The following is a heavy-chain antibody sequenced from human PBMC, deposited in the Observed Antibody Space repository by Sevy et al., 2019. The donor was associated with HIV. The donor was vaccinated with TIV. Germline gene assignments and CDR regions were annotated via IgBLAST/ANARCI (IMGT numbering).Heavy chain of an antibody. J-gene: IGHJ4*02. V-gene: IGHV3-11*01. CDR1: GLNVSDYF. CDR2: ISSSGTIR. Sequence: GGSLRLSCAASGLNVSDYFMSWIRQAPGKRPEWVSYISSSGTIRYYADSVKGRFTISRDKAKNSLYLQMNSLRAEDTAIYYCARDLASGSFFSLYFDYWGQGTLVTVSS. D-gene: IGHD3-10*01. CDR3: ARDLASGSFFSLYFDY.